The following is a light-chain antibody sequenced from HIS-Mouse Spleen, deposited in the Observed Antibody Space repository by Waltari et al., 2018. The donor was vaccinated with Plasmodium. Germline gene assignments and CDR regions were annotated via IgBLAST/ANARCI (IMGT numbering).Light chain of an antibody. CDR1: QSISSW. CDR3: QQYNSYWT. Sequence: DLQMTQSPSTLSPSVGDRVTITCRASQSISSWLAWYQQKPGKAPKLLIYKASSLESGVPARFSGSGSGTEFTLTISSLQPDDFATYYCQQYNSYWTFGQGTKVEIK. V-gene: IGKV1-5*03. J-gene: IGKJ1*01. CDR2: KAS.